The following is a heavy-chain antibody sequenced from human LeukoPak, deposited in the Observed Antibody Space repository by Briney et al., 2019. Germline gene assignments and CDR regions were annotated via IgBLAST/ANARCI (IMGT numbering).Heavy chain of an antibody. J-gene: IGHJ4*02. CDR2: ITYSGSI. Sequence: PSETLSLTCAVSGGSFSGKYWTWIRQPPGKGLEWIGEITYSGSIYYNPSLKSRVTISVGTSKNQFSLKLNSVTAADTAVYYRARDLMTWGQGTLVTVSS. CDR3: ARDLMT. CDR1: GGSFSGKY. V-gene: IGHV4-34*01.